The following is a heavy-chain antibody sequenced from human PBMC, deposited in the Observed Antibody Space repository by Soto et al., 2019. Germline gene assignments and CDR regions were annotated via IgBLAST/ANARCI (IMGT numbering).Heavy chain of an antibody. CDR2: INSDGSST. D-gene: IGHD6-6*01. CDR1: GFTFSSYW. CDR3: ARARENPIEYSRAPRYYGMDV. J-gene: IGHJ6*02. V-gene: IGHV3-74*01. Sequence: GGSLRLSCAASGFTFSSYWMHWVRQAPGKGLVWVSRINSDGSSTSYADSVKGRFTISRDNAKNTLYLQMNSLRAEDTAVYYCARARENPIEYSRAPRYYGMDVWGQATTVTVSS.